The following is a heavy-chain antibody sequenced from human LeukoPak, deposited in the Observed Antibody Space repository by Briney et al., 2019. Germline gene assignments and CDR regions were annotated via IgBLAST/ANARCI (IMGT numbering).Heavy chain of an antibody. CDR1: GFTFSSYA. CDR3: ARDETSYYDFWSGDFDY. V-gene: IGHV3-7*01. D-gene: IGHD3-3*01. CDR2: IKQDGSEK. J-gene: IGHJ4*02. Sequence: GGSLRLSCAASGFTFSSYAMHWVRQAPGKGLEWVANIKQDGSEKYYVDSVKGRFTISRDNAKNSLYLQMNSLRAEDTAVYYCARDETSYYDFWSGDFDYWGQGTLVTVSS.